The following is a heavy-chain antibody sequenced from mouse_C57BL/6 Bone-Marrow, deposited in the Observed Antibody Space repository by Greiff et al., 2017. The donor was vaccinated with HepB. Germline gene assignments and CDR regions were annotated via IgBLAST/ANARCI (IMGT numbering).Heavy chain of an antibody. CDR1: GFTFSDYG. J-gene: IGHJ2*01. V-gene: IGHV5-17*01. Sequence: EVHLVESGGGLVKPGGSLKLSCAASGFTFSDYGMHWVRQAPEKGLEWVAYISSGSSTIYYADTVKGRFTISRDNAKNTLFLQMTSLRSEDTAMYYCARALDYGSSYYFDYWGQGTTLTVSS. D-gene: IGHD1-1*01. CDR3: ARALDYGSSYYFDY. CDR2: ISSGSSTI.